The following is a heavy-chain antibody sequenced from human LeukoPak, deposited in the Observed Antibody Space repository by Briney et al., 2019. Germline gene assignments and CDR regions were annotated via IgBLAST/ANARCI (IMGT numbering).Heavy chain of an antibody. CDR1: GSTFTSYG. Sequence: ASVKVSCKASGSTFTSYGISWVRQAPAQGLEWMGWISAYNGNTNYAQKLQGRVTMTTDTSTSTAYMELRSLRSDDTAAYYCARDAGSSIAARRSYYYYYMDVWGKGTTVTVSS. CDR3: ARDAGSSIAARRSYYYYYMDV. CDR2: ISAYNGNT. D-gene: IGHD6-6*01. V-gene: IGHV1-18*01. J-gene: IGHJ6*03.